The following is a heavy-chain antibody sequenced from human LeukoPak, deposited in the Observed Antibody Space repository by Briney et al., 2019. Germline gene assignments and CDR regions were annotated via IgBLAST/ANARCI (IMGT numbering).Heavy chain of an antibody. CDR3: ARVDEYYYDSSGYYYPYYFDY. D-gene: IGHD3-22*01. V-gene: IGHV3-74*01. CDR2: INSDGSST. J-gene: IGHJ4*02. Sequence: PGGSLRLSCAASGFTFSSYWMHWVRHAPGKWLVWVSRINSDGSSTSYVDSVKGRFTISRDNAKNTLYLQMNSLRAEDTAVYYCARVDEYYYDSSGYYYPYYFDYWGQGTLVTVSS. CDR1: GFTFSSYW.